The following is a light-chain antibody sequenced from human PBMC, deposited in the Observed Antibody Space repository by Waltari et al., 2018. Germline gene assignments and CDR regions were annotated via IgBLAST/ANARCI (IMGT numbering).Light chain of an antibody. J-gene: IGKJ4*01. CDR1: SVLYSSNNKNY. Sequence: SVLYSSNNKNYLAWYQHKTGQPPKLLIYWASTRESGVPDRFSGRGSRTDFTLTISSLQAEDVAVYYCQQYYTSPLTFGGGTKVEIK. CDR2: WAS. V-gene: IGKV4-1*01. CDR3: QQYYTSPLT.